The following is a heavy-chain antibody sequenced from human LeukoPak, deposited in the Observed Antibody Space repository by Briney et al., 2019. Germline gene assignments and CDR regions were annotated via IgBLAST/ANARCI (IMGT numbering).Heavy chain of an antibody. V-gene: IGHV3-33*01. CDR2: IWYDGSNK. D-gene: IGHD3-16*01. CDR3: ARDLVGDYYFDY. J-gene: IGHJ4*02. Sequence: GGSLRLSCAASGFTFSGYGMHWVRQAPGKGLEWVAVIWYDGSNKYYADSVKGRFTISRDNSKNTLYLQMNSLRAEDTAVYYCARDLVGDYYFDYWGQGTLVTVSS. CDR1: GFTFSGYG.